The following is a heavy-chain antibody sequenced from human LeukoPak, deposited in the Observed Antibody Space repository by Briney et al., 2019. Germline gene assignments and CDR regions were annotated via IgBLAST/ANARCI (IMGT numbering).Heavy chain of an antibody. V-gene: IGHV4-30-4*08. CDR3: ARVAYYYDSSGYSPVDY. J-gene: IGHJ4*02. CDR2: IYYSGST. CDR1: GGSISSGDYY. D-gene: IGHD3-22*01. Sequence: PSQTLSLTCTVSGGSISSGDYYWSWIRQPPGKGLEWIGYIYYSGSTYYNPSLKSRVTISVDTSKNQFSLKLSSVTAADTAVYHCARVAYYYDSSGYSPVDYWGQGTLVTVSS.